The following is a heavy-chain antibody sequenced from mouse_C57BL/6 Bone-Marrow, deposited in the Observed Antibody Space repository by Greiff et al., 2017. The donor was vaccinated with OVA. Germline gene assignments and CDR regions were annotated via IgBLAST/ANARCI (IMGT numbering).Heavy chain of an antibody. CDR2: IYPGSGST. V-gene: IGHV1-55*01. J-gene: IGHJ3*01. Sequence: QVQLQQPGAELVKPGASVKMSCKASGYTFTSYWITWVKQRPGQGLEWIGDIYPGSGSTNYNEKFKSKATLTVDTSSSTAYMQLSRLTSEDSAVYYCASGPVYYYGSSYVDWFAYWGQGTLVTVSA. D-gene: IGHD1-1*01. CDR3: ASGPVYYYGSSYVDWFAY. CDR1: GYTFTSYW.